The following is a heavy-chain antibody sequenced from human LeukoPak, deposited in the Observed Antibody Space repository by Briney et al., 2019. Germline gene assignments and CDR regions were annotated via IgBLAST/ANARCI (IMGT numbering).Heavy chain of an antibody. D-gene: IGHD1-14*01. CDR2: ISYDGSNE. CDR3: ARSGILFYMDV. Sequence: GGSLRLSCAASGFTFSSYVMHWVRQAPGKGLEWVAIISYDGSNEYYADSVKGRFTISRDNSKNTLYLQMNSLRAEDTAVYYCARSGILFYMDVWGKGTTVTISS. CDR1: GFTFSSYV. V-gene: IGHV3-30*04. J-gene: IGHJ6*03.